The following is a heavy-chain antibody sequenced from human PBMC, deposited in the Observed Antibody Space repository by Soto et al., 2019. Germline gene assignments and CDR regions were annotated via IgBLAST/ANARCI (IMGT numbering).Heavy chain of an antibody. CDR2: IIPIFGTA. CDR3: ARLDSSGYYSPCWFDP. J-gene: IGHJ5*02. Sequence: QVQLVQSGAEVKKPGSSVKVSCKASGGTFSSYAISWVRQAPGQGLEWMGGIIPIFGTANYAQKFQGRVTSTPDEYTSTADMELSSLRSEDTAVYYCARLDSSGYYSPCWFDPWGQGPLVTVSS. CDR1: GGTFSSYA. D-gene: IGHD3-22*01. V-gene: IGHV1-69*01.